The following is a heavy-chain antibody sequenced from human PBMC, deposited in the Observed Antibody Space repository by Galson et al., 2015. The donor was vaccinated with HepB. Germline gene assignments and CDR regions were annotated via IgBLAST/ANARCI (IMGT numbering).Heavy chain of an antibody. CDR2: ISSSSSYI. CDR3: ARDRGWLGVGMGV. CDR1: GFTFSSYS. V-gene: IGHV3-21*01. J-gene: IGHJ6*02. D-gene: IGHD6-19*01. Sequence: SLRLSCAASGFTFSSYSMNWVRQAPGKGLEWVSSISSSSSYIYYADSVKGRFTISRDNAKNSLYLQMNSLRAEDTAVYYCARDRGWLGVGMGVWGQGTTVTVSS.